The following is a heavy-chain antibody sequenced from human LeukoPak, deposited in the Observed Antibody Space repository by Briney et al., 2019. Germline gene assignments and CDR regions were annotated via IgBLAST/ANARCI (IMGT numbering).Heavy chain of an antibody. J-gene: IGHJ4*02. V-gene: IGHV3-49*03. CDR1: GFTFGDYA. CDR3: TRSQSGSHPPC. D-gene: IGHD3-3*01. Sequence: SLRLSCTASGFTFGDYAMSWFRQAPGKGLEWVGFIRSKTYGGTTEYAASVEGRFTISRDDSKSIAYLQMNSLKTEDTAVYYCTRSQSGSHPPCWGQGTLVTVPS. CDR2: IRSKTYGGTT.